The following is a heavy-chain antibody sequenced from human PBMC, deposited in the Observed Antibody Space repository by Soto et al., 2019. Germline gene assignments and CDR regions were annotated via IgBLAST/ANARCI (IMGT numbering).Heavy chain of an antibody. CDR2: LSGSGGST. Sequence: PGGSLRLSCAASGFTFSNYAMSWVRQAPGKGLEWVSTLSGSGGSTYYADSVKGRFTISRDNSKNTRYLQMNSLRAEDTAVYYYAKDTVLVATPRFVPCCQGTLFTVFS. CDR3: AKDTVLVATPRFVP. D-gene: IGHD2-15*01. CDR1: GFTFSNYA. J-gene: IGHJ5*02. V-gene: IGHV3-23*01.